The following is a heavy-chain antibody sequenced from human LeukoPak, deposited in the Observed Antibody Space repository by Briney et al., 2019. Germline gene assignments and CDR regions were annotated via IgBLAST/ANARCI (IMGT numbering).Heavy chain of an antibody. Sequence: GGSLRLSCAASGFTVSSNYMSWVRQAPGKGLEWVSVIYSGGSTYYADSVKGRFTISRDNSKNTLSLQMNSLRAEDTAVYYCARGTVTSYGMDVWGQGTTVTVSS. D-gene: IGHD4-17*01. V-gene: IGHV3-53*01. CDR1: GFTVSSNY. CDR2: IYSGGST. CDR3: ARGTVTSYGMDV. J-gene: IGHJ6*02.